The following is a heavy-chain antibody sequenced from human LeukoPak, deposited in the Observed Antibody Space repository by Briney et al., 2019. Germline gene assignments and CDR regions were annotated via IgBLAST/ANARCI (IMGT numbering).Heavy chain of an antibody. D-gene: IGHD1-26*01. CDR3: AKDIKVGATPEAFDI. Sequence: GGSLRLSCAASGFTFDDYAMHWVRQAPGKGLEWVLGISWNSGSIGYADSVKGRFTISRDNAKNSLYLQMNSLRAEDTALYYCAKDIKVGATPEAFDIWGQGTMVTVSS. J-gene: IGHJ3*02. CDR2: ISWNSGSI. CDR1: GFTFDDYA. V-gene: IGHV3-9*01.